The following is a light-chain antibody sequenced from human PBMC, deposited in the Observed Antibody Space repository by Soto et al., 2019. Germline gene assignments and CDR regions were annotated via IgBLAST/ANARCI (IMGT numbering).Light chain of an antibody. Sequence: IVLTQSPGTLSLSPGERATLSCRASQSDSNNYLAWYQQKPGQAPRLLIYGACNRATGIPDRFSGSGSGTDFTLTISRLEPEDFAVYYCQQYGSSGTFGQGTKVDIK. CDR3: QQYGSSGT. CDR2: GAC. J-gene: IGKJ1*01. V-gene: IGKV3-20*01. CDR1: QSDSNNY.